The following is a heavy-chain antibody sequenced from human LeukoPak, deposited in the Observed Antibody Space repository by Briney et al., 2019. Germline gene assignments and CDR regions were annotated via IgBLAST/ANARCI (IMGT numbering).Heavy chain of an antibody. D-gene: IGHD5-24*01. CDR1: GGSISRYY. CDR3: AGSKVEMATIWDY. J-gene: IGHJ4*02. Sequence: SETLSLTCTVSGGSISRYYWSWIRQPPGQGLEWIGYIFYSGSTNYNPSLRSRVTISIDTSKTLFPLKVSSVTAVDTAVYYCAGSKVEMATIWDYWGQGTLVTVSS. V-gene: IGHV4-59*01. CDR2: IFYSGST.